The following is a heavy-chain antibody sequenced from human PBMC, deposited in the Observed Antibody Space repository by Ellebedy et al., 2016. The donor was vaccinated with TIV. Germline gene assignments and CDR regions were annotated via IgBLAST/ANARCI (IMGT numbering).Heavy chain of an antibody. CDR2: IAYHGPVS. CDR1: GFTFNNYG. Sequence: GESLKISCAASGFTFNNYGIQWVRQAPGEGLEWVAVIAYHGPVSFYADSVQGRFTISRDNSRNTLYLQMNSLIPEDTAVYYCAREARWGNWYFDLWGRGTLVTVST. CDR3: AREARWGNWYFDL. D-gene: IGHD4-23*01. J-gene: IGHJ2*01. V-gene: IGHV3-30*03.